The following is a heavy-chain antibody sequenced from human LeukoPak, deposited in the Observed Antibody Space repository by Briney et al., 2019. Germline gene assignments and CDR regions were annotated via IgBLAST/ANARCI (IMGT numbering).Heavy chain of an antibody. Sequence: PSETPSLTCTVSGSSITSTYYWAWFRQPPGKGLEWIATVFQLQTVRTFYNPSLESRVTMSLDTSQNQFSLNLISVTAADTALYFCARVLHAPKFIDSWGQGTLATVSS. CDR2: VFQLQTVRT. D-gene: IGHD2-8*01. CDR3: ARVLHAPKFIDS. CDR1: GSSITSTYY. V-gene: IGHV4-38-2*02. J-gene: IGHJ4*02.